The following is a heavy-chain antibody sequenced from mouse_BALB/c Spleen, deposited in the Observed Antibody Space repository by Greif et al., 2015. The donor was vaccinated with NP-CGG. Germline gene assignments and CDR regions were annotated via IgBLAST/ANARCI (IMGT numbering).Heavy chain of an antibody. V-gene: IGHV2-9*02. CDR1: GFSLTSYG. CDR2: IWAGGST. J-gene: IGHJ3*01. D-gene: IGHD3-2*01. CDR3: ARRVDSSGGFAY. Sequence: VQLQESGPGLVAPSQSLSITCTVSGFSLTSYGVHWVRQPPGKGLEWLGVIWAGGSTNYNSALMSRLSISKDNSKSQVFLKMNCLQTDDTAMYYCARRVDSSGGFAYWGQGTLVTVSA.